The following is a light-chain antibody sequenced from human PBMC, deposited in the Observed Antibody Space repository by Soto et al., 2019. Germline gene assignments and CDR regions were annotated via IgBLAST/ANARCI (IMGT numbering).Light chain of an antibody. CDR3: QQYGASPIT. CDR1: QSVSSSY. CDR2: GAS. V-gene: IGKV3-20*01. J-gene: IGKJ5*01. Sequence: EIVLTQSPGTVSLSPWERATLSCRASQSVSSSYLAWYQQKPGQAPRLLIYGASNRATGIPDRLSGSGSGTDFTLTISRLEPEDFALYYCQQYGASPITFGQGTDWRL.